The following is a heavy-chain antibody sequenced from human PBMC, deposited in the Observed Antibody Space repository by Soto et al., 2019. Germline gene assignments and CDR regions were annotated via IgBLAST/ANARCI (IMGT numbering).Heavy chain of an antibody. J-gene: IGHJ6*02. CDR1: GYTFTGYY. CDR3: ASSLSVTIFGVVIIPINYYYYGMDV. Sequence: XSVKGSCKASGYTFTGYYMHWVRQAPVQGLEWMGWINPNSGGTNYSQKFQGRVTMTRDTSISTAYMELSRLRSDDTAVYYCASSLSVTIFGVVIIPINYYYYGMDVWGQGTTVTVSS. D-gene: IGHD3-3*01. V-gene: IGHV1-2*02. CDR2: INPNSGGT.